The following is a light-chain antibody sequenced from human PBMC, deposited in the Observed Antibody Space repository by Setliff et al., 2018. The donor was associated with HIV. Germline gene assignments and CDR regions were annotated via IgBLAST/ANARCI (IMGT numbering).Light chain of an antibody. CDR1: RSNIGAGYD. Sequence: QSALAQPPSVSGAPGQRVTISCTGSRSNIGAGYDVQWYQQLPGTAPKLVTFGNSNRPSGVPDRFSDSKSGTSASLAISGLQAEDEADYYCQSYDSSLSGYVFGTGTKVTVL. CDR2: GNS. CDR3: QSYDSSLSGYV. J-gene: IGLJ1*01. V-gene: IGLV1-40*01.